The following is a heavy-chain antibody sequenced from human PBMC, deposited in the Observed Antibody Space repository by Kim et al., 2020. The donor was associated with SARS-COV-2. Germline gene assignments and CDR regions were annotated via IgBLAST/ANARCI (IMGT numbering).Heavy chain of an antibody. V-gene: IGHV4-59*01. D-gene: IGHD3-22*01. J-gene: IGHJ4*02. Sequence: NSNPSLKSRVTISVDTSKNQFSLKLSSVTAADTAVYYWARSYDSSVNFDYWGQGTLVTVSS. CDR3: ARSYDSSVNFDY.